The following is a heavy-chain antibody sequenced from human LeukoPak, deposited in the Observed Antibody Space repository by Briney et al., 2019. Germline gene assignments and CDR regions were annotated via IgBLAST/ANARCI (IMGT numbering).Heavy chain of an antibody. CDR3: AKEGPYCGGDCYGVFDY. V-gene: IGHV3-30*07. CDR2: ISYDGSNK. D-gene: IGHD2-21*02. J-gene: IGHJ4*02. Sequence: PGRSLRLSCAASGFTFSSYAMHWVRQAPGKGLEWVAVISYDGSNKYYADSVKGRFTISRDNSKNTLYLQMNSLRAEDTAVYYCAKEGPYCGGDCYGVFDYWGQGTLVTVSS. CDR1: GFTFSSYA.